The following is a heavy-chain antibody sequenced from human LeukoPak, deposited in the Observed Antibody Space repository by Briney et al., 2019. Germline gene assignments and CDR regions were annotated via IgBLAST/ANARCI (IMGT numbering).Heavy chain of an antibody. J-gene: IGHJ4*02. D-gene: IGHD3-10*01. CDR1: YG. V-gene: IGHV3-30*02. Sequence: YGMHWVRQAPGKGLEWVAFIWFDGSNKYYADSVKGRFTISRDNSKNTLYLQMNSLRAEDTAVYYCAKDTGGSGSYYIDYWGQGALVTVSS. CDR2: IWFDGSNK. CDR3: AKDTGGSGSYYIDY.